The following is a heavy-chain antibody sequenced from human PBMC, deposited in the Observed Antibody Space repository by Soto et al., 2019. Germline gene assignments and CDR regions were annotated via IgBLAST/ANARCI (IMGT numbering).Heavy chain of an antibody. V-gene: IGHV3-21*04. J-gene: IGHJ4*02. D-gene: IGHD3-3*01. CDR3: ATPGRITIFGVAFDY. CDR2: ISSSSSYI. Sequence: GGSLRLSCAASGFTFSSYSMNWVRQAPGKGLEWVSSISSSSSYIYYADSVKGRFTISRDNAKNSLYLQMNSLRSEDTAVYYCATPGRITIFGVAFDYWGQGTLVTVSS. CDR1: GFTFSSYS.